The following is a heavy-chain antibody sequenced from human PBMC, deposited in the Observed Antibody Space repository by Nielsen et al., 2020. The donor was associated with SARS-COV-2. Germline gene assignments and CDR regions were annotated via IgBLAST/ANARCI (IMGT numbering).Heavy chain of an antibody. CDR2: IKQDGSEK. CDR3: ASAGYYYGMDV. Sequence: GGSLRLSCAASGFAFSSYWMSWVRQAPGKGLEWVANIKQDGSEKYYVDSVKGRFTISRDNAKNSLYLQMNSLRAEDTAVYYCASAGYYYGMDVWGQGTTVTVSS. V-gene: IGHV3-7*01. J-gene: IGHJ6*02. CDR1: GFAFSSYW.